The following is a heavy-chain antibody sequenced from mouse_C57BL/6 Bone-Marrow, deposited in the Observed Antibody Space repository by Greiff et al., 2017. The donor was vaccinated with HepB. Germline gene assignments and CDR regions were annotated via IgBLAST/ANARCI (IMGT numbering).Heavy chain of an antibody. CDR1: GFTFSSYT. J-gene: IGHJ3*01. Sequence: EVMLVESGGGLVKPGGSLKLSCAASGFTFSSYTMSWVRQTPEKRLEWVATISGGGGNTYYPDSVKGRFTISRDNAKNTLYLQMSSLRSEDTALYYCARNYYGSSGAYWGQGTLVTVSA. D-gene: IGHD1-1*01. V-gene: IGHV5-9*01. CDR3: ARNYYGSSGAY. CDR2: ISGGGGNT.